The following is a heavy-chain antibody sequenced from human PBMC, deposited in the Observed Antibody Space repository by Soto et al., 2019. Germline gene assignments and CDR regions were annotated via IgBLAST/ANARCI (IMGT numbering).Heavy chain of an antibody. V-gene: IGHV1-58*01. Sequence: GASVKVSCKASGSTFMNSGVQWVRQARGQRLEWMGWIVVGSGITNYPQKFQERITMTRDMSTTTAYMELSSLRSEDTAIYFCAADQRGEDDIWSTYYSWGQGTLVTVSS. D-gene: IGHD3-3*01. CDR1: GSTFMNSG. CDR2: IVVGSGIT. J-gene: IGHJ4*02. CDR3: AADQRGEDDIWSTYYS.